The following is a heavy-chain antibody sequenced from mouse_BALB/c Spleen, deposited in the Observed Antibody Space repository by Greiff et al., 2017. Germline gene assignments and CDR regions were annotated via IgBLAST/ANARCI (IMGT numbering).Heavy chain of an antibody. CDR1: GFTFSSYA. D-gene: IGHD1-2*01. J-gene: IGHJ3*01. CDR3: ARGRIPYYGSFAY. V-gene: IGHV5-6-5*01. Sequence: DVKLVESGGGLVKPGGSLKLSCAASGFTFSSYAMSWVRQTPEKRLEWVASISSGGSTYYPDSVKGRFTISRDNARNILYLQMSSLRSEDTAMYYCARGRIPYYGSFAYWGQGTLVTVSA. CDR2: ISSGGST.